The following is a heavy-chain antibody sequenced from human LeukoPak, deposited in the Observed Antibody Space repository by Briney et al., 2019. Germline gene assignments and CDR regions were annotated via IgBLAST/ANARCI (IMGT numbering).Heavy chain of an antibody. CDR1: GFTFSDYY. CDR2: ISRSGSTR. J-gene: IGHJ3*02. V-gene: IGHV3-11*01. CDR3: ARTAYYYDSSGYDDAFDI. D-gene: IGHD3-22*01. Sequence: GGSLRLSCAASGFTFSDYYMSWIRQAPGKGLEWVSHISRSGSTRYYAASLKGRFTISRDNAKNSLYLQMNSLRAEDTAVYYCARTAYYYDSSGYDDAFDIWGQGTMVTVSS.